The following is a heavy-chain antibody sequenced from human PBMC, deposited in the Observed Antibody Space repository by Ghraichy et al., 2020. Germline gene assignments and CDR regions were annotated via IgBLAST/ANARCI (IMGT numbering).Heavy chain of an antibody. V-gene: IGHV3-23*01. J-gene: IGHJ6*01. D-gene: IGHD2-15*01. CDR1: EFTFSNYA. CDR3: VKDTRRQIIVVVAANATSYYAMDV. Sequence: GGSLRLSCVASEFTFSNYAMSWVRQAPGKGLEWVSTISASSGTTYYPDSVKGRFTISRDNSKNTLYLQLNNLRVEDTAVYYCVKDTRRQIIVVVAANATSYYAMDVWGQGTTVTVSS. CDR2: ISASSGTT.